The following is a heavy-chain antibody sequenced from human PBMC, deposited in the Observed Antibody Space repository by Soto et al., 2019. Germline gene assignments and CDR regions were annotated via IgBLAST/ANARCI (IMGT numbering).Heavy chain of an antibody. CDR1: GYSFTTYW. CDR2: IFPGDSDI. D-gene: IGHD1-26*01. V-gene: IGHV5-51*01. Sequence: EVRLVQSRAEVKKAGESLKISCKGSGYSFTTYWIGWVRQKPGKGMEWMGIIFPGDSDIRYSPSLQGLVTISADKSITTAYLQWSSLKASDTAIYYCARQEIAGATSAFDIWGQGTLVTVSS. CDR3: ARQEIAGATSAFDI. J-gene: IGHJ3*02.